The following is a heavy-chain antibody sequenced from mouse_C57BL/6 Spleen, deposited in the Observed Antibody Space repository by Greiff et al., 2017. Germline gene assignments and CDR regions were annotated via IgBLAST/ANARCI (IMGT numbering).Heavy chain of an antibody. CDR2: IDPSDSYT. CDR1: GYTFTSYW. D-gene: IGHD1-1*01. J-gene: IGHJ2*01. Sequence: VQLQQPGAELVMPGASVKLSCKASGYTFTSYWMHWVKQRPGQGLEWIGEIDPSDSYTNYNQKFKGKSTLTVDKSSSTAYMQLSSLTSEDSAVYYCARLGTTVVATGYFDYWGQGTTLPVSS. V-gene: IGHV1-69*01. CDR3: ARLGTTVVATGYFDY.